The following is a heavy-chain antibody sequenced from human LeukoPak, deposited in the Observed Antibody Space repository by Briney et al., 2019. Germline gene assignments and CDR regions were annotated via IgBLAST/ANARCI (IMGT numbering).Heavy chain of an antibody. CDR2: ITGSSSYI. CDR3: ARVLGSSEDYVWGSYRF. D-gene: IGHD3-16*02. Sequence: PGGSLRLSCAASGFTLSSYSMNWVRQAPGKGLEWVSSITGSSSYIYYADSVKGRFTISRDNAKNSLYLQMNSLRAEDTAVYYCARVLGSSEDYVWGSYRFWGQGTLVTVSS. J-gene: IGHJ4*02. CDR1: GFTLSSYS. V-gene: IGHV3-21*01.